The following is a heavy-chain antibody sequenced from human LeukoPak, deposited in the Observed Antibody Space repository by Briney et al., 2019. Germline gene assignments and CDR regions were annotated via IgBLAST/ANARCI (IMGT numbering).Heavy chain of an antibody. J-gene: IGHJ4*02. CDR2: IYYSGST. CDR1: GGSVSSGSYY. V-gene: IGHV4-61*01. CDR3: AGGNGGYDSDY. Sequence: SETLPLTCTVSGGSVSSGSYYWSWIRQPPGKGLEWIGYIYYSGSTNYNPSLKSRVTISVDTSKNQFSLKLSSVTAADTAVYYCAGGNGGYDSDYWGQGTLVTVSS. D-gene: IGHD5-12*01.